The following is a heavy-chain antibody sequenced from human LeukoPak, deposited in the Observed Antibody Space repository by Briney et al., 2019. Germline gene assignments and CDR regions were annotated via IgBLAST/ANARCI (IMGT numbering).Heavy chain of an antibody. CDR1: GFTFSSYS. CDR2: ISSSSSYI. Sequence: GGSLRLSCAASGFTFSSYSMNWVRQAPGKGLEWVSSISSSSSYIYYADSVKGRFTISRDNAKNSLYLQMNSLRAEDTAVYYCANHLACGSTSCPPFDYWGQGTPVTVSS. V-gene: IGHV3-21*01. J-gene: IGHJ4*02. CDR3: ANHLACGSTSCPPFDY. D-gene: IGHD2-2*01.